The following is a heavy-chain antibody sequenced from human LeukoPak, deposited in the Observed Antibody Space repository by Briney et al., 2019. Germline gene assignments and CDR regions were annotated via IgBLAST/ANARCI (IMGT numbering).Heavy chain of an antibody. J-gene: IGHJ5*02. CDR1: GFTFSSYG. D-gene: IGHD3-22*01. V-gene: IGHV3-23*01. Sequence: PGGSLRLSCAASGFTFSSYGMSWVRQAPGKGLEWVSVICCDGGSTYYADSVKGRFTISRDNSKNTLYLQMNSLRAEDTAVYYCAKHSKTITMIVVVTAFDPWAQGTLVTVFS. CDR2: ICCDGGST. CDR3: AKHSKTITMIVVVTAFDP.